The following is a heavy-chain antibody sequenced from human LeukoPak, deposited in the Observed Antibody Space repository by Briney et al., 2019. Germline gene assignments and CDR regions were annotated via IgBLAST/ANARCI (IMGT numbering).Heavy chain of an antibody. Sequence: GGSLRLSCAASGFTFSSYAMSWVRQAPGKGLEWVSAISGGGGTTYYADSVKGRFTISRDNSKNTLSLQMNGLGAEDTAVYYCAKSKTTSWSDFDYWGQGTLVTVSS. D-gene: IGHD2-2*01. J-gene: IGHJ4*02. V-gene: IGHV3-23*01. CDR1: GFTFSSYA. CDR3: AKSKTTSWSDFDY. CDR2: ISGGGGTT.